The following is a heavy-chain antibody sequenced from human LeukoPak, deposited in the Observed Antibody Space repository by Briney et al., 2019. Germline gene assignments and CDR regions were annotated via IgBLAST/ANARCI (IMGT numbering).Heavy chain of an antibody. CDR2: ISGSGGST. CDR1: GFTFSSYA. V-gene: IGHV3-23*01. CDR3: AKGGGYEAQYYYYYLDV. Sequence: GGSLRLSCVASGFTFSSYAMSWVRQAPGKGLEWVSAISGSGGSTYYADSVKGRFTVSRDNSKNTPYLQMKSLRAEDTAVYYCAKGGGYEAQYYYYYLDVWGKGTTVTISS. J-gene: IGHJ6*03. D-gene: IGHD5-12*01.